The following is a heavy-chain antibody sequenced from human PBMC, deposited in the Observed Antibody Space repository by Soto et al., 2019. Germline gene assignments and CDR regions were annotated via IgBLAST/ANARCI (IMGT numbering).Heavy chain of an antibody. Sequence: QVQLVESGGGVVQPGRSLRLSCAASGFTFSSYAMHWVRQAPGKGLEWVAVISYDGSNKYYADSVKGRFTISRDNSKNTLYLQMNSLRAEDTDVYYCARANHQAVAVRIGAFDIWGQGTMVTVSS. V-gene: IGHV3-30-3*01. CDR1: GFTFSSYA. J-gene: IGHJ3*02. CDR3: ARANHQAVAVRIGAFDI. D-gene: IGHD6-19*01. CDR2: ISYDGSNK.